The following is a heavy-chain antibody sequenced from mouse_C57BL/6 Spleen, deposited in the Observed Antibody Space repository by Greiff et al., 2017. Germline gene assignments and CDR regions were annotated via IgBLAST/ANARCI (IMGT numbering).Heavy chain of an antibody. J-gene: IGHJ3*01. Sequence: EVQRVESGGGLVQPGGSLSLSCAASGFTFTDYYMSWVRQPAGKALEWFGFIRNKANAYTTEYSASVKGPFTISRDNAQSTLYLQMKAPRAEDGATYYCERYGYGNSATFAYWGQGTLVTVSA. CDR1: GFTFTDYY. CDR3: ERYGYGNSATFAY. CDR2: IRNKANAYTT. D-gene: IGHD1-1*01. V-gene: IGHV7-3*01.